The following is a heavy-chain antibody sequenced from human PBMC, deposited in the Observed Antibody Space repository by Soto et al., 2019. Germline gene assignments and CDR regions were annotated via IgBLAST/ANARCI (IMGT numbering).Heavy chain of an antibody. J-gene: IGHJ6*02. V-gene: IGHV4-4*01. CDR1: CDSISSRNL. CDR2: ISHGGNT. D-gene: IGHD2-15*01. Sequence: QVQLQDSVPGLVKPSGTLSLTCAVSCDSISSRNLWYWVRQPPGKGLEWIGQISHGGNTNYTPSLQRRVSIAVDKSNTQLSLELRSVTAADTSVYCGAMEGRGYCSGVRCDSGLYGMGVWGQGTTVTVSS. CDR3: AMEGRGYCSGVRCDSGLYGMGV.